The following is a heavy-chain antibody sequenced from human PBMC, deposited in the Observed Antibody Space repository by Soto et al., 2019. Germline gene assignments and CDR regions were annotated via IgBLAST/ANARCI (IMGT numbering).Heavy chain of an antibody. J-gene: IGHJ4*02. V-gene: IGHV3-23*01. CDR2: ISGSGGST. CDR3: ASGPTREWYSSLFY. D-gene: IGHD6-13*01. Sequence: GGSLRLSCAASGFTFSSYAMSWVRQAPGKGLEWVSAISGSGGSTYYADSVKGRLTISRDNSKNTLYLQMNSLRAEDTAVYYCASGPTREWYSSLFYWGQGTLVTVSS. CDR1: GFTFSSYA.